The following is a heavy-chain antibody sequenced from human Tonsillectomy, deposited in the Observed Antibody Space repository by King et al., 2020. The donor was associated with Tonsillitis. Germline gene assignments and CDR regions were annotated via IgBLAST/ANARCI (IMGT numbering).Heavy chain of an antibody. CDR3: AREGIDNNWFDP. D-gene: IGHD2/OR15-2a*01. CDR1: GFTFSDYY. CDR2: ISSSSSYT. V-gene: IGHV3-11*05. Sequence: QVQLVESGGGLVKPGGSLRLSCAASGFTFSDYYMSWIRQAPGKGLEWVSYISSSSSYTNYADSVKGRFTISRDNAQHSLYLQMNSLRAEDTAVYYCAREGIDNNWFDPWGQGTLVTVSS. J-gene: IGHJ5*02.